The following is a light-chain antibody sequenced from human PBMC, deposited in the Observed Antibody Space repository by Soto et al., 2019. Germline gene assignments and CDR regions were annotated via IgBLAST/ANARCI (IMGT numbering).Light chain of an antibody. CDR1: QSISSY. V-gene: IGKV1-39*01. Sequence: DIQMTQSPSSLSASVGDRVTITCRASQSISSYLTWYQQKPGKAPKVLIYTASNLQSGVPSRFSGSGSETEFTLSISSRQPEDFATYFCQQIYSAPLTFGGGTKVEIK. CDR2: TAS. J-gene: IGKJ4*01. CDR3: QQIYSAPLT.